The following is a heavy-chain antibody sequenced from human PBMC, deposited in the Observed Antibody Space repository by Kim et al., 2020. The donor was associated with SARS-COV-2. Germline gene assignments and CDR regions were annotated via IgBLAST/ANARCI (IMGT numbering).Heavy chain of an antibody. J-gene: IGHJ4*02. V-gene: IGHV5-51*01. Sequence: YGPSFQGQVTISADKSISTAYLQWSSLKASDTAMYYCARSHPKDTAMVTDWGQGTLVTVSS. D-gene: IGHD5-18*01. CDR3: ARSHPKDTAMVTD.